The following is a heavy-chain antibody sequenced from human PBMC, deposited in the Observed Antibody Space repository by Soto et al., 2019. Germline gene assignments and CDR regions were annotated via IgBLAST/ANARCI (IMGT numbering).Heavy chain of an antibody. D-gene: IGHD4-4*01. V-gene: IGHV3-33*01. CDR2: IWYDGSNK. Sequence: GGSLRLSCAASGFTFSSYGMHWVRQAPGKGLEWVAVIWYDGSNKYYADSVKGRFTISRDNSKNTLYLQMNSLRAEDTAVYYCARDTQTMTTHNWFDPWGQGTLVTVSS. CDR3: ARDTQTMTTHNWFDP. CDR1: GFTFSSYG. J-gene: IGHJ5*02.